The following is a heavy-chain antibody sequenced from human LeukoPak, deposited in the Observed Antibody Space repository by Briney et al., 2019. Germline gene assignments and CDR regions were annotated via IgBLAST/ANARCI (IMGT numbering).Heavy chain of an antibody. V-gene: IGHV3-23*01. D-gene: IGHD6-6*01. CDR2: VSGTGGGT. Sequence: GGSLRLSCAASGFTFSTYAMSWVRQAPGKGLEWVSVVSGTGGGTYYADSVKGRFTISRDNSKNTLYLQMNSLRAEDTALYYCVKASSSSPQYNWFDAWGQGTLVTVSS. J-gene: IGHJ5*02. CDR1: GFTFSTYA. CDR3: VKASSSSPQYNWFDA.